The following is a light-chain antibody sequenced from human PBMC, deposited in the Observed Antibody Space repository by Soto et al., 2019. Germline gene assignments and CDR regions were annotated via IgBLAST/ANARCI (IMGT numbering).Light chain of an antibody. CDR3: QHYASFSGT. V-gene: IGKV1-5*03. J-gene: IGKJ1*01. CDR1: QSVSSW. CDR2: KAS. Sequence: DIQMTQSPSTLSASVGDRVTITCLASQSVSSWVAWYHLKPGKAPKLLIYKASTLETGVPSRFSGSGSRTEFTLTISSLQPDDFATYYCQHYASFSGTFGQGTKVDIK.